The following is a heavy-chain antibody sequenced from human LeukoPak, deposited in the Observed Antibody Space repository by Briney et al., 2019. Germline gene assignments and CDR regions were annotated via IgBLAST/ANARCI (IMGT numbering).Heavy chain of an antibody. CDR1: GASITSSNYY. J-gene: IGHJ4*02. Sequence: PSETLSLTCTVSGASITSSNYYWLWLRQPPGKGLEWIGSIYYTGITYYNLSLKSRVTISVDTSKYQCSLRLSSVTAADTAVYYCARLREMATIYYFDYWGQGTLVTVSS. CDR3: ARLREMATIYYFDY. CDR2: IYYTGIT. V-gene: IGHV4-39*07. D-gene: IGHD5-24*01.